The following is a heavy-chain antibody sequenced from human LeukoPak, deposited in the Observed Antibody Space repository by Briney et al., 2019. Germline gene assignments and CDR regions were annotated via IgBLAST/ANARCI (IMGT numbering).Heavy chain of an antibody. Sequence: PSETLSLTCTVSGFSISSSSYYWRWIRQPPGKLLVWIGSIYYSGSTYYNPSLKSRVTISVDTSKNQFSLKLSSVTAADTAVYYCARQDYYDSSGTFDYWGQGTLVTVSS. J-gene: IGHJ4*02. CDR1: GFSISSSSYY. D-gene: IGHD3-22*01. V-gene: IGHV4-39*01. CDR3: ARQDYYDSSGTFDY. CDR2: IYYSGST.